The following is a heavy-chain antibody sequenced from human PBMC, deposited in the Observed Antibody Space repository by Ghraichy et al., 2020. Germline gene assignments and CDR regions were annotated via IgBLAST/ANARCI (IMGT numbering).Heavy chain of an antibody. CDR3: ARVDSSGYYYGLQYYYYGMDV. D-gene: IGHD3-22*01. CDR2: ISSSSSTI. CDR1: GFTFSSYS. V-gene: IGHV3-48*02. Sequence: GESLNISCAASGFTFSSYSMNWVRQAPGKGLEWVSYISSSSSTIYYADSVKGRFTISRDNAKNSLYLQMNSLRDEDTAVYYCARVDSSGYYYGLQYYYYGMDVWGQGTTVTVSS. J-gene: IGHJ6*02.